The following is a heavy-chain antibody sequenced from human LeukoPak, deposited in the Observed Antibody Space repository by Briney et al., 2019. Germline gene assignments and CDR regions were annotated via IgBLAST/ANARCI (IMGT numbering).Heavy chain of an antibody. Sequence: ASVKVSCKASGYTFTGYYMHWVRQAPGQGLEWMGWINPNSGGTNYAQKFQGRVTMTRDTSISTAYMELSRLRSDDTAVYYCARDRGYSYGYNWFDSWGQGTLVTVSS. CDR2: INPNSGGT. CDR1: GYTFTGYY. V-gene: IGHV1-2*02. D-gene: IGHD5-18*01. J-gene: IGHJ5*01. CDR3: ARDRGYSYGYNWFDS.